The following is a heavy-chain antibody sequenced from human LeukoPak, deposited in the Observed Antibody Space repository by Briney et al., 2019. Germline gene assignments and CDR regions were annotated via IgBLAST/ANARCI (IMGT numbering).Heavy chain of an antibody. D-gene: IGHD2-2*03. CDR3: AKGGYFAFDF. J-gene: IGHJ3*01. V-gene: IGHV3-23*01. Sequence: PGGSLRLSCAASGFAFSTTDMSWVRQTPGKGLEWVSLISGSSGRTYYADSVQGRFTISRDNSKNTLYLQMHSLRAEDTATYFCAKGGYFAFDFWGQGTKVTVSS. CDR1: GFAFSTTD. CDR2: ISGSSGRT.